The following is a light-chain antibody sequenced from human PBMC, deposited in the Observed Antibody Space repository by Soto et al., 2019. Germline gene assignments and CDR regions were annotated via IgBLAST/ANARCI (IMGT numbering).Light chain of an antibody. CDR2: RAS. CDR1: QIISTW. V-gene: IGKV1-5*03. CDR3: QHYETYSGT. Sequence: DIQLTQSPSSLSESVGERVTITCRASQIISTWLAWYQQKSGEAPKLLIYRASNLVSGVPSRFSGSGSGTEFTLTISGLQPDDFSIYYCQHYETYSGTFGPGTKVDL. J-gene: IGKJ3*01.